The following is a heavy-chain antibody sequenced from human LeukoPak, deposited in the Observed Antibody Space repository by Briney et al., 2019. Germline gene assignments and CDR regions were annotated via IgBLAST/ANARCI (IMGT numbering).Heavy chain of an antibody. CDR1: GASIGSYY. J-gene: IGHJ6*03. CDR2: IYYSGNT. Sequence: SETLSLTCSVSGASIGSYYWIWIRQPPGKGPEWLGTIYYSGNTNYNPSLKSRFFILEDTSNNQFSLRLSSVTAEDTAVYYCAREGLTTIGVIDVWGKGTTVTVSS. V-gene: IGHV4-59*01. D-gene: IGHD1-1*01. CDR3: AREGLTTIGVIDV.